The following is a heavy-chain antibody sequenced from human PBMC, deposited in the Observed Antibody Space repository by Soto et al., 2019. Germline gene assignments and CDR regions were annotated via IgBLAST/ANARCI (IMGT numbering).Heavy chain of an antibody. CDR3: ARGSIQLWLRPVAADGTDLDY. CDR1: GFTFSSYA. V-gene: IGHV3-30-3*01. Sequence: QVQLVESGGGVVQPGRSLRLSCAASGFTFSSYAMHWVLQAPGKGLEWVAGMSYDGSNKYYADSVKGRFTISRDNSKNTQYLQMNSLRAEDTAVYYCARGSIQLWLRPVAADGTDLDYWGQGTLVTVSS. D-gene: IGHD5-18*01. J-gene: IGHJ4*02. CDR2: MSYDGSNK.